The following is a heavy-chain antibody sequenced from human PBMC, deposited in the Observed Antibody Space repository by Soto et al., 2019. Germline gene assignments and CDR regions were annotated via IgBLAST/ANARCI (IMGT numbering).Heavy chain of an antibody. CDR2: ISPIFGTA. CDR3: ARESIYSAAVDTAMVNTGSSWGMDD. D-gene: IGHD5-18*01. J-gene: IGHJ6*02. V-gene: IGHV1-69*13. CDR1: AGTFSSYA. Sequence: SVKVSCKASAGTFSSYAISWVGQARGQGLEWMGGISPIFGTASYSHKLQRKGTITEDEPTSTGYMELSSLRSEDTAVYYCARESIYSAAVDTAMVNTGSSWGMDDWGQGTTVTVSS.